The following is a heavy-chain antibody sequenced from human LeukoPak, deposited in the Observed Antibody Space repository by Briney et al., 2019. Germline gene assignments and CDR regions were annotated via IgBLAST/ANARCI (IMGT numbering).Heavy chain of an antibody. Sequence: PSETLSLTCTVSGYSISSGYYWGWIRQPPGKGLEWIGSIYHSGSTYYNPSLKSRVTISVDTSKNQFSLKLSSVTAADTAVYYCARAPSYYLKQPYFDYWGQGTLVTVSS. D-gene: IGHD1-26*01. J-gene: IGHJ4*02. CDR1: GYSISSGYY. CDR2: IYHSGST. CDR3: ARAPSYYLKQPYFDY. V-gene: IGHV4-38-2*02.